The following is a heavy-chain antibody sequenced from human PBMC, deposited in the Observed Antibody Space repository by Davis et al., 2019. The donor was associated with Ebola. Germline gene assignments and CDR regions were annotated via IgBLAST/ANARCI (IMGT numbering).Heavy chain of an antibody. Sequence: PGGPLRLPCAASGFPFSDYYMSWIRQAPGKGLEWVSYISSSGSTIYYADSVKGRFTISRDNAKNSLYLQMNSLRAEDTAVYYCATYHMVVTPYFDYWGQGTLVTVSS. V-gene: IGHV3-11*01. J-gene: IGHJ4*02. CDR1: GFPFSDYY. CDR2: ISSSGSTI. D-gene: IGHD4-23*01. CDR3: ATYHMVVTPYFDY.